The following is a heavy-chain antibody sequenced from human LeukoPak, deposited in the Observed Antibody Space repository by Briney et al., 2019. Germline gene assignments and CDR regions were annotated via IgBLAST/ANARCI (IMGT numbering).Heavy chain of an antibody. Sequence: PGGSLRLSCAASGYTFSSYSMNWVRQAPGKGLEWVSSISSNSRYTYYADSVKGRFTISRDNAKSSLYLQMNSLRAEDTAVYYCARDLYRIVVVPHYFDYWGQGTLVTVSS. CDR3: ARDLYRIVVVPHYFDY. D-gene: IGHD3-22*01. CDR2: ISSNSRYT. J-gene: IGHJ4*02. CDR1: GYTFSSYS. V-gene: IGHV3-21*01.